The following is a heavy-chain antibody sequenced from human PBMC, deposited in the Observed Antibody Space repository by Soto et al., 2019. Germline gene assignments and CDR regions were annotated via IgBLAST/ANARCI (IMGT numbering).Heavy chain of an antibody. J-gene: IGHJ4*02. CDR2: IYPGDSET. D-gene: IGHD1-26*01. CDR1: GYSFTSYW. V-gene: IGHV5-51*01. CDR3: ARHSGSYYDF. Sequence: GESLKISCKGSGYSFTSYWIAWVRQMPGKGLEWMGVIYPGDSETKYRPSLQGQGTSSADKSSSTAYLQWSSLKASDTAIYYCARHSGSYYDFWGQGTLVTVSS.